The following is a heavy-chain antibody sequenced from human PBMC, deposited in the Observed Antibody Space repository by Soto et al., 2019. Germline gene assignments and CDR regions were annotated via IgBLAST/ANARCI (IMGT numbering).Heavy chain of an antibody. CDR1: GGSISSYY. CDR2: IYYSGST. V-gene: IGHV4-59*01. CDR3: ARDGKYYYDSSGYYYYYYGMDV. J-gene: IGHJ6*02. Sequence: SETLSLTCTVSGGSISSYYWSWIRQPPGKGLEWIGYIYYSGSTNYNPSLKSRVTISVDTSKNQFSLKLSSVTAADTAVYYCARDGKYYYDSSGYYYYYYGMDVWGQGTTVTVSS. D-gene: IGHD3-22*01.